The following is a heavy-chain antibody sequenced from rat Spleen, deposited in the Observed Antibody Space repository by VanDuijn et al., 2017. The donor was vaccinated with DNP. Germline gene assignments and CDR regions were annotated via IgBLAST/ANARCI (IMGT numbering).Heavy chain of an antibody. J-gene: IGHJ2*01. CDR1: GFSLNSYS. Sequence: QVQMKESGPGLVQPSQTLSLTCTVSGFSLNSYSVTWVRQPPGKGLAWIALMSSGGGTFYNSALKSLLSISRDTSKSQVFLKMNSLETDDTAKYFCARWHLYLNYFDYWGQGVMVTVSS. D-gene: IGHD1-2*01. V-gene: IGHV2-6*01. CDR3: ARWHLYLNYFDY. CDR2: MSSGGGT.